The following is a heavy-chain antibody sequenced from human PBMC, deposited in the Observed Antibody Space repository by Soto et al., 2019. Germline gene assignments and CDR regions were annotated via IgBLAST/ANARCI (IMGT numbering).Heavy chain of an antibody. CDR2: FDPEDGET. D-gene: IGHD3-22*01. J-gene: IGHJ4*02. Sequence: GASVKVSCKVSGYTLTELSMHWVRQAPGKGREWMGGFDPEDGETIYAQKFQGRVTMTEDTSTDTAYMELSSLRSEDTAVDYCAPGHKDSSGSTYYFDYWGQGTLVNVSS. V-gene: IGHV1-24*01. CDR1: GYTLTELS. CDR3: APGHKDSSGSTYYFDY.